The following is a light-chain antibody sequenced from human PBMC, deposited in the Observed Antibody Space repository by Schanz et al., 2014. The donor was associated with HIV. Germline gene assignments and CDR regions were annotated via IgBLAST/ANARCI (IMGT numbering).Light chain of an antibody. J-gene: IGLJ1*01. CDR3: SSYTSSSTLV. CDR2: DVS. Sequence: QSALTQPASVSGSPGQSISISCTGTSSDVGADNSVSWYQQHPGRAPKLMIYDVSNRPSGVSNRFSGSKSGNTASLTISGLQAEDEADYYCSSYTSSSTLVFGTGTKLTVL. V-gene: IGLV2-14*03. CDR1: SSDVGADNS.